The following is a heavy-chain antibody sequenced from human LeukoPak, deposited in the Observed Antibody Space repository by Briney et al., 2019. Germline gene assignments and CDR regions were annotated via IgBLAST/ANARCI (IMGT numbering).Heavy chain of an antibody. CDR2: IRSKGDST. V-gene: IGHV3-64*05. Sequence: GGSLRLSCSASGLTFSTYAIHWVRQAPGNGLEDVSSIRSKGDSTYYAVSVKGRFTISRDNSKNTLYGQMSSLTAEDTAVYYCVKARVESTFDCWGQGTLVTVSS. J-gene: IGHJ4*02. CDR1: GLTFSTYA. CDR3: VKARVESTFDC. D-gene: IGHD3-16*01.